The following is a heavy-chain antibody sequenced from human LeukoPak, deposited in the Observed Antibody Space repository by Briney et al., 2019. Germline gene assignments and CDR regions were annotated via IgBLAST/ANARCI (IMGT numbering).Heavy chain of an antibody. CDR1: GFTFDDYA. CDR2: ISWNSGSI. CDR3: AKDMLGDGDSKYFFDY. D-gene: IGHD4-17*01. Sequence: PGGSLRLSCAASGFTFDDYAMHWVRQAPGKGLEGVSGISWNSGSIAYVGSVKGRFTISRDSAKNSLYLQMNSLRVEDTAFYYCAKDMLGDGDSKYFFDYWGQGTQVTVSS. J-gene: IGHJ4*02. V-gene: IGHV3-9*01.